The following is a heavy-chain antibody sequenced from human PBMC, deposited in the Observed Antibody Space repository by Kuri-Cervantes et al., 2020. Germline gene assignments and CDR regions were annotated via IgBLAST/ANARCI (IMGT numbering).Heavy chain of an antibody. J-gene: IGHJ4*02. D-gene: IGHD3-10*01. V-gene: IGHV3-21*01. CDR2: ISSSSSYI. CDR1: GFTFSSYS. Sequence: GGSLRLSCAASGFTFSSYSMNWVRQAPGKGLEWVSSISSSSSYIYYADSVKGRFTISRDNAKNSLYLQTNSLRAEDTAVYYCARDTLLWFRELLYDYWGQGTLVTVSS. CDR3: ARDTLLWFRELLYDY.